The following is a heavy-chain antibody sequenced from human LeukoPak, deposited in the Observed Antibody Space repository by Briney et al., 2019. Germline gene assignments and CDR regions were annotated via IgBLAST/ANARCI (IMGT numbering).Heavy chain of an antibody. V-gene: IGHV3-48*04. CDR2: ISSSSSTI. Sequence: PGGSLRLSCAASGFTFSSYNMNWVRQAPGKGLEWVSYISSSSSTIYYADSVKGRFTISRDNAKNSLYLQMNSLRAEDTAVYYCARDHQSSAFDIWGQGTMVTVSS. CDR1: GFTFSSYN. J-gene: IGHJ3*02. CDR3: ARDHQSSAFDI.